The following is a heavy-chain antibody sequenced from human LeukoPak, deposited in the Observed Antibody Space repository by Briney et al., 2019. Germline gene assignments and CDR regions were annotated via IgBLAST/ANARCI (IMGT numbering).Heavy chain of an antibody. CDR3: TRDQMNY. V-gene: IGHV3-53*01. J-gene: IGHJ4*02. Sequence: SGGSLRLSCTASEFTVSRNYMLWVRQAPGKGLEWVSLIFSNGDTHYADSVKGRFTIPRDTSKNTVPLQMNSLRVEDTAMYYCTRDQMNYWGQGTLVTVSS. CDR2: IFSNGDT. D-gene: IGHD5-24*01. CDR1: EFTVSRNY.